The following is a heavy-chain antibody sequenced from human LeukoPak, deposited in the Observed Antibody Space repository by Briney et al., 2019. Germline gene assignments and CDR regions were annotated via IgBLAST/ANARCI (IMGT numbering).Heavy chain of an antibody. J-gene: IGHJ5*02. Sequence: GGSLRLSCAASGFTFSSYAMSWVRQAPGKGLEWVSAISGSGGSTYYADSVKRRLTISRDNSKNTLYLQMNSLRAEDTAVYYCAKGIKAAAPYNWFDPWGQGTLVTVSS. D-gene: IGHD6-13*01. CDR2: ISGSGGST. CDR3: AKGIKAAAPYNWFDP. CDR1: GFTFSSYA. V-gene: IGHV3-23*01.